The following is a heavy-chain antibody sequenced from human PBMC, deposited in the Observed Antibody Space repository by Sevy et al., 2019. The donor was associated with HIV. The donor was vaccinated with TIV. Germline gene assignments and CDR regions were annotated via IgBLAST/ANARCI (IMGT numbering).Heavy chain of an antibody. V-gene: IGHV3-33*01. CDR3: ARDYRGVAPESYYYYGMDV. Sequence: GGSLRLSCAASGFTFSTYGMHWVRQAPGKGLEWVAVIWYDGNTKYCADSVKGRFTISRDNSKNTLYLQMNGLRAEDTAVYYCARDYRGVAPESYYYYGMDVWGQGTTVTVSS. D-gene: IGHD1-26*01. J-gene: IGHJ6*02. CDR1: GFTFSTYG. CDR2: IWYDGNTK.